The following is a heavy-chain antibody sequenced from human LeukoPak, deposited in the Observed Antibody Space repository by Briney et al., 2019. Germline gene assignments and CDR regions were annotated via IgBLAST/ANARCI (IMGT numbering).Heavy chain of an antibody. D-gene: IGHD6-19*01. CDR1: GYSISSGYY. CDR3: ARQAVADAFDI. V-gene: IGHV4-38-2*01. J-gene: IGHJ3*02. CDR2: FYHSGST. Sequence: SETLSLTCAVSGYSISSGYYWGWIRQPPGKGLEGIGSFYHSGSTYYNPSLRSRVTISVDTSKNQFSLKLSSVTAADTAVYYCARQAVADAFDIWGQRTMVTVSS.